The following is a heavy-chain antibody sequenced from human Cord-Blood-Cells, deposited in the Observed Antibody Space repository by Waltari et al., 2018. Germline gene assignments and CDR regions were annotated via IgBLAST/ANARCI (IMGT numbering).Heavy chain of an antibody. CDR3: ARGVGAFDY. CDR2: IYYSGST. V-gene: IGHV4-61*01. J-gene: IGHJ4*02. CDR1: GGSVSSGSYY. Sequence: QVQLQESGPGLVKPSETLSLTCTVSGGSVSSGSYYWSWIRQPPGKGLEWIGYIYYSGSTNYTPSLNSRVTISVDTSKNQFSLKLSSVTAADTAVYYCARGVGAFDYWGQGTLVTVSS. D-gene: IGHD1-26*01.